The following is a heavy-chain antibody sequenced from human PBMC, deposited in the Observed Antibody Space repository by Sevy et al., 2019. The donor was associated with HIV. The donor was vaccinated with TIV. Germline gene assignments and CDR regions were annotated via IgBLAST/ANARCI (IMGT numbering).Heavy chain of an antibody. V-gene: IGHV4-34*01. CDR2: INHSGST. CDR3: ARSPPVVVVPGAPSWFDP. CDR1: GGSFSGYY. J-gene: IGHJ5*02. Sequence: SETLSLTCAVHGGSFSGYYWSWIRQPPGKGLEWIGEINHSGSTNYNPSLTSRVTISVDTSKKQFSLTLSSVTAADTAVYYCARSPPVVVVPGAPSWFDPWGQGTMVTVSS. D-gene: IGHD2-2*01.